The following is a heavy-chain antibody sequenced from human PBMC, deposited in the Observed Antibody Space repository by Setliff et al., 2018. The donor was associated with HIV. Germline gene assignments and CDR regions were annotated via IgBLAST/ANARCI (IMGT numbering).Heavy chain of an antibody. CDR1: GFTFSNAK. CDR2: ISSKADGGTT. D-gene: IGHD3-10*02. J-gene: IGHJ4*02. V-gene: IGHV3-15*05. Sequence: GGSLRLSCVASGFTFSNAKMSWVRQAPGKGLEWVGHISSKADGGTTVFAAPVRGRFSISRDDSTNTMYLQMSGVKTEDTAIYYCSGMFLGFWGPGTLVTVSS. CDR3: SGMFLGF.